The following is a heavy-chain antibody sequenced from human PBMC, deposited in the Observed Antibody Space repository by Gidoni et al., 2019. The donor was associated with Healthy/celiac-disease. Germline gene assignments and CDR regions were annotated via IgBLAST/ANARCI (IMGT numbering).Heavy chain of an antibody. CDR3: ARMVITTWVFDY. D-gene: IGHD3-22*01. CDR2: IYYSGST. V-gene: IGHV4-61*01. Sequence: QVQLQESGPGLVMPSETLSLTCTVSGGSVSSGSYYWSWIRQPPGKGLKWIGYIYYSGSTNYNPSLKSRVTISVDTSKNQFSLKLSSVTAADTAVYYCARMVITTWVFDYWGQGTLVTVSS. CDR1: GGSVSSGSYY. J-gene: IGHJ4*02.